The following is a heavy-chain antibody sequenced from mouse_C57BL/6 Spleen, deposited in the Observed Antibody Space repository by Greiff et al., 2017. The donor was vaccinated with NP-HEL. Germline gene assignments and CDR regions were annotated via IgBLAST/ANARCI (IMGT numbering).Heavy chain of an antibody. CDR3: TRRDYGSSYEAWFAY. V-gene: IGHV1-5*01. Sequence: EVQLQQSGTVLARPGASVKMSCKTSGYTFTSYWMHWVKQRPGQGLEWIGAIYPGNSDTSYNQKFKGKAKLTAVTSASTAYMELSSLTNEDSAVYYRTRRDYGSSYEAWFAYWGQGTLVTVSA. CDR2: IYPGNSDT. D-gene: IGHD1-1*01. J-gene: IGHJ3*01. CDR1: GYTFTSYW.